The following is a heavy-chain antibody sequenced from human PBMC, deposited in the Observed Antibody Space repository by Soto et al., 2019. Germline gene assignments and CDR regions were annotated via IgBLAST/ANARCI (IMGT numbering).Heavy chain of an antibody. CDR1: GFTFSSYA. V-gene: IGHV3-30*18. Sequence: QVQLVESGGGVVQPGRSLRLACEPSGFTFSSYAMQWVRQAPGKGLEWVGVISSSGGQKYYGDSVKGRFTISRDNSNNMLYLQMSSLRPEDTAIYYWAKDATAAGTFDYWGQGTLVTVSS. CDR2: ISSSGGQK. D-gene: IGHD6-13*01. CDR3: AKDATAAGTFDY. J-gene: IGHJ4*02.